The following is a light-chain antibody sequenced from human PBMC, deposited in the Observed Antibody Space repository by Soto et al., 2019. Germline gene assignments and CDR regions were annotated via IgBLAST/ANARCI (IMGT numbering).Light chain of an antibody. V-gene: IGKV1-27*01. CDR3: QTYTYVPA. Sequence: DIQMTQSPSSLSASVGDRVTITCRASQGISNYLAWYQQIPGKVPKLLISAASTLQSGVPSRFSGSGSGTDFTLTISCLQPEDVATYYCQTYTYVPAFGGGTRVEIK. CDR1: QGISNY. CDR2: AAS. J-gene: IGKJ4*01.